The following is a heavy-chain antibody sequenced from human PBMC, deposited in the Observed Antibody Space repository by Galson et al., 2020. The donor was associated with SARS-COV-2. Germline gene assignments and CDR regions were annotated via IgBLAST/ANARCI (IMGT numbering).Heavy chain of an antibody. J-gene: IGHJ4*02. D-gene: IGHD3-22*01. Sequence: GESLKISCAASGFTFSSYAMSWVRQAPGKGLEWVSAISGSGGSTYYADSVKGRFTISRDNSKNTLYLQMNSLRAEDTAVYYCAKDWDNHYYHSASFFDYWGQGTLVTVSS. CDR2: ISGSGGST. V-gene: IGHV3-23*01. CDR3: AKDWDNHYYHSASFFDY. CDR1: GFTFSSYA.